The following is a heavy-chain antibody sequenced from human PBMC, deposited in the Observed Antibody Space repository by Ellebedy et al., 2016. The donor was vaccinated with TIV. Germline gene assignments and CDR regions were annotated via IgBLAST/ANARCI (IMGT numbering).Heavy chain of an antibody. Sequence: GGSLRLSXAASGFTFSDYYMSWIRQAPGKGLEWVSSISSSSSYIYYADSVKGRFTISRDNAKNSLYLQMNSLRAEDTALYYCAKSGYSSGWFRYGVRFDYWGQGTLVTVSS. CDR1: GFTFSDYY. CDR2: ISSSSSYI. V-gene: IGHV3-11*03. D-gene: IGHD6-19*01. CDR3: AKSGYSSGWFRYGVRFDY. J-gene: IGHJ4*02.